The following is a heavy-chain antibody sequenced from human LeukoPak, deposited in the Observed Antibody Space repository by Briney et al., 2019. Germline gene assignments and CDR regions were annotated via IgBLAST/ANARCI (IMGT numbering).Heavy chain of an antibody. Sequence: ASVKVSCKASGYTFTGYYMHWVRQAPGQGLEWMGWINPNSGGTNYAQKFQGRVTMTRDTSISTAYMELSRLRSDDTAVYYCARDTLDRDYYYMDVWGKGTTVTVSS. J-gene: IGHJ6*03. V-gene: IGHV1-2*02. D-gene: IGHD1-1*01. CDR3: ARDTLDRDYYYMDV. CDR1: GYTFTGYY. CDR2: INPNSGGT.